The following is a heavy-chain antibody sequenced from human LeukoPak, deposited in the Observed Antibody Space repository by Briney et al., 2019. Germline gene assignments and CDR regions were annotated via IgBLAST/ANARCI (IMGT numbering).Heavy chain of an antibody. Sequence: PSETLSLTCTVSGGSISTYYWSWIRQPPGKGLEWIGYIYYSGSTNYNPSLKSRVTISVDTSQNQFSLKLSSVTAADTAVYYCARGYYDSSGYYFYFDYWGQGTLVTVSS. CDR3: ARGYYDSSGYYFYFDY. V-gene: IGHV4-59*01. CDR2: IYYSGST. J-gene: IGHJ4*02. D-gene: IGHD3-22*01. CDR1: GGSISTYY.